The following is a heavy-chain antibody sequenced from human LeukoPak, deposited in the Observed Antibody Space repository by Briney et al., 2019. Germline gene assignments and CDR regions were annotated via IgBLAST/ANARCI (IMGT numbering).Heavy chain of an antibody. D-gene: IGHD2-15*01. CDR1: GFTFSSYW. CDR3: ARFGGGYGMDV. J-gene: IGHJ6*02. V-gene: IGHV3-21*06. Sequence: GGSLRLSCAASGFTFSSYWMSWVRQAPGKGLEWVSSISSSSSYIYYADSVKGRFTISRDNAKNSLYLQMNSLRAEDTAVYYCARFGGGYGMDVWGQGTTVTVSS. CDR2: ISSSSSYI.